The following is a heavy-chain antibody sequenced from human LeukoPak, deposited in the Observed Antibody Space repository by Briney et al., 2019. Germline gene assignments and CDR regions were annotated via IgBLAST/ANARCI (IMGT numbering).Heavy chain of an antibody. Sequence: ASVKVSCKASGYTFTSYYMHWVRQAPGQGLEWMGTINPSGGSTSYAQKFQGRVTMTRDTSTSTVYMELSSLRSEDTAVYYCASAYCSGGSCFVPYGYYYGMDVWGQGTTVTVSS. CDR3: ASAYCSGGSCFVPYGYYYGMDV. CDR2: INPSGGST. D-gene: IGHD2-15*01. CDR1: GYTFTSYY. V-gene: IGHV1-46*01. J-gene: IGHJ6*02.